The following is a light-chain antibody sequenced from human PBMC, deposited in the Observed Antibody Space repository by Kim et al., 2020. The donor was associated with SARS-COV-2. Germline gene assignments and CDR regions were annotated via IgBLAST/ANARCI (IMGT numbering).Light chain of an antibody. CDR2: AAS. Sequence: ASVGDRVTITCRASQGISNYLALYQHKPGKVPKLLILAASTVHSGVPSRSSGGGSGPDFTLTISSLQPEDVATYYCQMYNNAPWTFGQGTKVDIK. CDR3: QMYNNAPWT. J-gene: IGKJ1*01. V-gene: IGKV1-27*01. CDR1: QGISNY.